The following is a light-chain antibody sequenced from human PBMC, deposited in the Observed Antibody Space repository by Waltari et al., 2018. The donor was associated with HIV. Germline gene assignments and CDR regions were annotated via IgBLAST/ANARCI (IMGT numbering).Light chain of an antibody. V-gene: IGLV9-49*01. CDR2: VGTGGVVG. CDR3: GADHGSGSNFVWV. J-gene: IGLJ3*02. CDR1: SGYSNYK. Sequence: QPVLTQPPSASASLGASVTLTCTPSSGYSNYKVDWYQQRPGKGPRFVMRVGTGGVVGSKGDGIPDRFSVLGSGVNRDLTSKNSQEEDESDYHCGADHGSGSNFVWVFGGGTKLTVL.